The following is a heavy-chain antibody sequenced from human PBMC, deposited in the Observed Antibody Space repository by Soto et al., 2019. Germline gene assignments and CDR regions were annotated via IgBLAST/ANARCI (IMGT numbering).Heavy chain of an antibody. V-gene: IGHV3-21*06. CDR3: ARESEDLTSNFDY. CDR2: ISSTTNYI. CDR1: GFTFTRYS. J-gene: IGHJ4*02. Sequence: XGSLRLACAAAGFTFTRYSMNWVRQAPGKGLEWVSSISSTTNYIYYGDSMKGRFTISRDNAKNSLYLEMNSLRAEDTAVYYCARESEDLTSNFDYWGQGTLVTVSS.